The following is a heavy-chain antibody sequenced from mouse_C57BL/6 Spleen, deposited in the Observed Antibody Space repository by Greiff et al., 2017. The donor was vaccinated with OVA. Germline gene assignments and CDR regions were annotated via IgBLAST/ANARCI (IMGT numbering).Heavy chain of an antibody. CDR1: GFNFKDYY. J-gene: IGHJ4*01. V-gene: IGHV14-2*01. D-gene: IGHD2-2*01. Sequence: VQLQQSGAELVKPGASVKLSCTASGFNFKDYYMHWVKQRTEQGLEWIGRIVPEDGETKYAPKFPGKATITADTSSNTADLQLSSLTSEDTAVNYCAGSYGYDVSYAMDYWGQGTSVTVSA. CDR3: AGSYGYDVSYAMDY. CDR2: IVPEDGET.